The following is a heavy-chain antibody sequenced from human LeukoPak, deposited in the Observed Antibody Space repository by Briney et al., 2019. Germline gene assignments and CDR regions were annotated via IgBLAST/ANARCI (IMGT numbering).Heavy chain of an antibody. J-gene: IGHJ4*02. D-gene: IGHD3-22*01. V-gene: IGHV1-69*02. CDR1: GGTFSSYT. CDR2: IIPILGIA. Sequence: PVKVSCKASGGTFSSYTISWVRQAPGQGLEWMGRIIPILGIANYAQKFQGRVTITADKSTSTAYMELSSLRSEDTAVYYCAFDYYDSSGYSDYWGQGTLVTVSS. CDR3: AFDYYDSSGYSDY.